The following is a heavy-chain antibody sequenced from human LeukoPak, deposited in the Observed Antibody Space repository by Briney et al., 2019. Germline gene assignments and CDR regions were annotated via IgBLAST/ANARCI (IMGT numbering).Heavy chain of an antibody. CDR1: GASISTNTYY. Sequence: SETQTLTCTVSGASISTNTYYWCWIRQPPGKGLEWIGRIYYSGSTYDNPSLKSRVTISVDTSKNQFSLKLSSVTAADTAVYFWARYCSGSSCSGENWFHPPGQGSLVTVSA. D-gene: IGHD2-15*01. CDR3: ARYCSGSSCSGENWFHP. CDR2: IYYSGST. V-gene: IGHV4-39*01. J-gene: IGHJ5*02.